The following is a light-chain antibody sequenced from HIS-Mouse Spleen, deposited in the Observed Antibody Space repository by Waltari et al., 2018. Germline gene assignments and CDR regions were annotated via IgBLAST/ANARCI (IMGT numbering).Light chain of an antibody. V-gene: IGKV1-33*01. J-gene: IGKJ2*01. CDR2: DAS. Sequence: DIQMTQSPSSLSASVGDRVPITCQASQDISNYLNWYQQKPGKAPKLLIYDASNLETGVPSRFSGSGSGTDFTFTISSLQPEDIATYYCQQYDNLQYTFGQGTKLEIK. CDR1: QDISNY. CDR3: QQYDNLQYT.